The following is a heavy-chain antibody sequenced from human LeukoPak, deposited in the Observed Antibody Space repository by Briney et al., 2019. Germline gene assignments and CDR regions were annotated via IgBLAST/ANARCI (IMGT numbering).Heavy chain of an antibody. CDR3: ARDGSPSGIAAAGRIYYYYMDV. CDR2: INPNSGGT. CDR1: GYTFTGYY. D-gene: IGHD6-13*01. Sequence: ASVKVSCKASGYTFTGYYIHWVRQAPGQGLEWMGWINPNSGGTNYAQKFQGRVTMTGDTSISTAYMELSRLRSDDTAVYYCARDGSPSGIAAAGRIYYYYMDVWGKGTTVTVSS. J-gene: IGHJ6*03. V-gene: IGHV1-2*02.